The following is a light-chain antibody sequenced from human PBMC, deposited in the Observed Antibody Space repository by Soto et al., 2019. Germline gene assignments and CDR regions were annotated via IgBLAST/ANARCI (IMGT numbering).Light chain of an antibody. V-gene: IGKV3-11*01. CDR1: QSISTY. J-gene: IGKJ3*01. Sequence: EIVLIQSPATLSLSPGERATLSCRASQSISTYLAWSQQKPGQAPRLLIYDAINRATGTPARFTGRGSGTDVTLTISSLEPEDFAVYYCQHRNNWPFTFGPGTKVYIK. CDR2: DAI. CDR3: QHRNNWPFT.